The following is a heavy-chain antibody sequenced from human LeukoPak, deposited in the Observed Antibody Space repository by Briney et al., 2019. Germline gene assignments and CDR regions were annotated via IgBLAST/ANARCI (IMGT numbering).Heavy chain of an antibody. J-gene: IGHJ3*02. D-gene: IGHD3-16*01. Sequence: RASVKVSCKASGGTFSSYAISWVRQAPGQGLEWMGWINPNSGGTNYAQKFQGRVTMTRDTSISTAYMELSRLRSDDTAVYYCARDLEYLYPGGAFDIWGQGTMVTVSS. CDR1: GGTFSSYA. CDR2: INPNSGGT. CDR3: ARDLEYLYPGGAFDI. V-gene: IGHV1-2*02.